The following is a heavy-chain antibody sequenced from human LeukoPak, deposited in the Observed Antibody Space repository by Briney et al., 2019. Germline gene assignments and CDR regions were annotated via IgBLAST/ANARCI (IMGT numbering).Heavy chain of an antibody. J-gene: IGHJ4*02. V-gene: IGHV4-61*08. Sequence: KASETLSLTCTVSGGSISSGGYYWSWIRQPPGKGLEWIGYIYYSGTTNYNPSLKSRVTISVDTSKNQFSLKLSSVTAADTAVYYCARGVYIAAAQYAYWGQGTLVTVSS. CDR1: GGSISSGGYY. CDR2: IYYSGTT. CDR3: ARGVYIAAAQYAY. D-gene: IGHD6-13*01.